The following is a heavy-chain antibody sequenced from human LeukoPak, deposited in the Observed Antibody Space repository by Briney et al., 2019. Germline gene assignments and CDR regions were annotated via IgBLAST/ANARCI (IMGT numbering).Heavy chain of an antibody. CDR1: GDSISSYY. D-gene: IGHD2-8*01. CDR2: IYYSGST. Sequence: PSETLSLTCTVSGDSISSYYWSWIRQPPGKGLEWIGYIYYSGSTNYNPSLKSRVTISVDTSKNQFSLKLSSVTAADTAVYYCARYCTNGVCYFDAFDIWGQGTMVAVSS. V-gene: IGHV4-59*01. CDR3: ARYCTNGVCYFDAFDI. J-gene: IGHJ3*02.